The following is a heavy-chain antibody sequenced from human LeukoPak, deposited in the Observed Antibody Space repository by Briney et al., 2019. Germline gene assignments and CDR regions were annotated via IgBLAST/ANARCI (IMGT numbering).Heavy chain of an antibody. D-gene: IGHD3-9*01. CDR2: ISSSSTYI. J-gene: IGHJ4*02. Sequence: PGGSLRLSCAASGFTFSSDNMNWVRQAPGKGLEWVSSISSSSTYIYYADSVKGRFTISRDNAKNSLYLQMSSLRAEDTAVYFCARDYYDILTGYYTPDYWGQGTLVTVSS. V-gene: IGHV3-21*01. CDR1: GFTFSSDN. CDR3: ARDYYDILTGYYTPDY.